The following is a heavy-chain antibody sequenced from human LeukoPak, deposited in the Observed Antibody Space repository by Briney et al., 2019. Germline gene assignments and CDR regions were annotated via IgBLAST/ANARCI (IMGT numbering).Heavy chain of an antibody. CDR3: ASSYCSGGHCYPQQTVYYFDF. CDR1: GYTFTSYG. Sequence: GASVKVSCKASGYTFTSYGISWVRQAPGQGLEWMGWINTNTGNPTYAQGFTGRFVFSLDTSVSTAYLQISNLKAEDTAVYYCASSYCSGGHCYPQQTVYYFDFWGQGTLVTVSS. V-gene: IGHV7-4-1*02. J-gene: IGHJ4*02. CDR2: INTNTGNP. D-gene: IGHD2-15*01.